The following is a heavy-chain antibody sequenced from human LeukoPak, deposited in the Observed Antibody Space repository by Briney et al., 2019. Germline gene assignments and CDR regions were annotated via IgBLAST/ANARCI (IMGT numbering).Heavy chain of an antibody. D-gene: IGHD6-19*01. J-gene: IGHJ4*02. Sequence: ASVKVSCKASGYTFTSYYMHWVRQAPGQGLEWMGWINPNSGGTNYAQKFQGRVTMTRDTSISTAYMELSRLRSDDTAVYYCARESRELGAVAGPRPPGDFDYWGQGTLVTVSS. CDR2: INPNSGGT. CDR3: ARESRELGAVAGPRPPGDFDY. CDR1: GYTFTSYY. V-gene: IGHV1-2*02.